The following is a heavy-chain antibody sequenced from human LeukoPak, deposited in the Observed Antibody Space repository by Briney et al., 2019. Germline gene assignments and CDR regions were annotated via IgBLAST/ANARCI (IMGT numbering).Heavy chain of an antibody. Sequence: PGGSLRLSCAASGFTFSNYAMNWVRQAPGQGLECVSVISGSGGSSYYADSVKGRFTISRDNSKNTLYLQMNSLRAEDTAVYYCAKDYWNGSGWFDPWGQGTLVTVSS. CDR3: AKDYWNGSGWFDP. D-gene: IGHD1-1*01. V-gene: IGHV3-23*01. CDR2: ISGSGGSS. J-gene: IGHJ5*02. CDR1: GFTFSNYA.